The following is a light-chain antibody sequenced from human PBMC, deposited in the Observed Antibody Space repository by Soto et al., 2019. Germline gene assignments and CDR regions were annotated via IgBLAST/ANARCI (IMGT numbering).Light chain of an antibody. Sequence: QSVLTQPPSVSGAPGQRVTISCTGSSSNIGAGYDVHWYQQFPGTAPKLLIYGNNNRPSGVPDRFSGSKSGTSASLAITGLQAEDEADYYCHSYDSSRSGWVFGGGTKLTVL. J-gene: IGLJ3*02. V-gene: IGLV1-40*01. CDR1: SSNIGAGYD. CDR3: HSYDSSRSGWV. CDR2: GNN.